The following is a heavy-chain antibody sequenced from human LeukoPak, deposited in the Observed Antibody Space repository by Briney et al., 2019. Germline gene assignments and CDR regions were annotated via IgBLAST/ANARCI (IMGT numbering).Heavy chain of an antibody. CDR3: ARGRWFDP. J-gene: IGHJ5*02. V-gene: IGHV3-48*03. CDR2: ISGSGSTI. CDR1: GFTFSIYE. Sequence: PGGSLRLSRAASGFTFSIYEMNWVRQAPGKGLEWVSFISGSGSTIHFADSVKGRFTISRDNAKNSLYLQMNSLRGEDTAVYYCARGRWFDPWGQGTLVTVSS.